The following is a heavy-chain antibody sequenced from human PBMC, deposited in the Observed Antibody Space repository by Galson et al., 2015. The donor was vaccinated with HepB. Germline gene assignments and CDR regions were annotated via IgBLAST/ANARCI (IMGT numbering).Heavy chain of an antibody. CDR2: LSSSGGNT. Sequence: SLRLSCAASGFSFTSYAMSWVRQAPRKGLEWVSGLSSSGGNTYYAGSVKGRFTISRDSSENTLYLQMNSLRAEDTALYYCAKEVSLGAAAGRWEFYYGMDVWGQGTTVTVSS. J-gene: IGHJ6*02. D-gene: IGHD1-26*01. CDR1: GFSFTSYA. V-gene: IGHV3-23*01. CDR3: AKEVSLGAAAGRWEFYYGMDV.